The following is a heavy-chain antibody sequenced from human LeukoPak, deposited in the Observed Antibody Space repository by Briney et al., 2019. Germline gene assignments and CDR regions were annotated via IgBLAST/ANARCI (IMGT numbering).Heavy chain of an antibody. CDR3: AKDYRIVGALWFDP. V-gene: IGHV3-30*02. J-gene: IGHJ5*02. Sequence: GSLRLSCAASGFTFSSYGMHWVRQAPGKGLEWVAFIRYDGSNKYYADSVKGRFTISRDNSKNTLYLQMNSLRAEDTAVYYCAKDYRIVGALWFDPWGQGTLVTVSS. CDR2: IRYDGSNK. D-gene: IGHD1-26*01. CDR1: GFTFSSYG.